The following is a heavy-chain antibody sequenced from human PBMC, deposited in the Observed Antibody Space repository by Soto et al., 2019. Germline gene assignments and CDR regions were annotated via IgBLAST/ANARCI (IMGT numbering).Heavy chain of an antibody. CDR3: AREGLWFGDYEGY. D-gene: IGHD3-10*01. V-gene: IGHV4-59*01. Sequence: SETLSLTCTVSGGSISSFYWSWIRQPPGKGLEWIGYTFYSGFTKYNPSLKSRVTISLDTSKNQIYMNLSSVTAADTALYYCAREGLWFGDYEGYWGQGATVTVSS. J-gene: IGHJ4*02. CDR1: GGSISSFY. CDR2: TFYSGFT.